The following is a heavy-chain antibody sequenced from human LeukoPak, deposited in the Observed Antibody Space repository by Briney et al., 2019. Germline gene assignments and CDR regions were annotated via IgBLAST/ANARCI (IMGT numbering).Heavy chain of an antibody. CDR1: GFTFSSYG. CDR2: ISYIGDDQ. D-gene: IGHD6-25*01. CDR3: AKDRSSGPHYYHGMDV. J-gene: IGHJ6*02. Sequence: GRSLRLSCAASGFTFSSYGIHWVRQAPGKGLECVAVISYIGDDQFYAESVKGRFTISRDNSEKTVFLQMNSLRGEDTAVYYCAKDRSSGPHYYHGMDVWGQGTTVIVSS. V-gene: IGHV3-30*18.